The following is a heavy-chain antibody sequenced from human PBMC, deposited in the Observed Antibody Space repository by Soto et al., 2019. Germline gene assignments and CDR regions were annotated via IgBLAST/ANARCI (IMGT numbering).Heavy chain of an antibody. CDR2: INAGNGNT. J-gene: IGHJ4*02. CDR3: ARAVAVPADFDY. D-gene: IGHD6-19*01. Sequence: QVQVVQSGAEEKKPGASVKVSCPASGYTFTGYAMHWVRQAPGQRLEWMGWINAGNGNTKYSQKFQGRVTITRDTSASTAYMELSSLRSEDTAVYYCARAVAVPADFDYWGQGTLVTVSS. CDR1: GYTFTGYA. V-gene: IGHV1-3*05.